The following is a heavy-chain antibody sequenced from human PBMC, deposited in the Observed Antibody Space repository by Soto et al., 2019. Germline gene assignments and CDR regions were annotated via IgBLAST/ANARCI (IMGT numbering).Heavy chain of an antibody. V-gene: IGHV3-11*06. Sequence: GGSLRLSCAASGFTFSDYYMSWIRQAPGKGLEWVSYISSSSSYTNYADSVKGRFTISRDNAKNSLYLQMNSLRAEDTAVYYCARDIGEYSSSSDFDYWGQGTLVTVSS. J-gene: IGHJ4*02. CDR2: ISSSSSYT. CDR1: GFTFSDYY. CDR3: ARDIGEYSSSSDFDY. D-gene: IGHD6-6*01.